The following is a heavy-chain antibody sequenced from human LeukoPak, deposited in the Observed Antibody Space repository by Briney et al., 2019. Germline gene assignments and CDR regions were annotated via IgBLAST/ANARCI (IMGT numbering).Heavy chain of an antibody. CDR1: GGSISSYY. CDR3: ARVIGSGSRDAFDI. J-gene: IGHJ3*02. CDR2: IYYSGST. V-gene: IGHV4-59*01. D-gene: IGHD3-10*01. Sequence: PSETLSLTCTVSGGSISSYYWSWIRQPPGKGLEWIGYIYYSGSTNYNPSLKSRVTISVDTSKNQFSLKLSSVTAADTAVYYCARVIGSGSRDAFDIWGQGTMVTVSS.